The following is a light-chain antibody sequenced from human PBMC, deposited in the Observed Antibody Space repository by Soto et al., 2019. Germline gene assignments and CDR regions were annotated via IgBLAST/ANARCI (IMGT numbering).Light chain of an antibody. CDR3: QQYRSGAWT. J-gene: IGKJ1*01. V-gene: IGKV1-5*03. Sequence: DIQMTQSPSTLSASVGDRVTITCRASQNLDRWLAWFQQKPGEAPKVLIYKVSTLNSGVPSRFSGSGSGTEFTLSISSLQPDDFATYYCQQYRSGAWTFGQGTKVDIK. CDR2: KVS. CDR1: QNLDRW.